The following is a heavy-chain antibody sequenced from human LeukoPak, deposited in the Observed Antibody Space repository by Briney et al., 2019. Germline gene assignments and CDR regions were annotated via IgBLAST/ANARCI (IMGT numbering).Heavy chain of an antibody. CDR2: MNPNSGNT. V-gene: IGHV1-8*01. CDR1: GYTFTSYD. D-gene: IGHD2-2*02. J-gene: IGHJ3*02. CDR3: ARDHTLDAFDI. Sequence: PVAXVKVSCKASGYTFTSYDINWVRQAPGQGLEWMGWMNPNSGNTGYAQKFQGRVTMTRNTSISTAYMELSSLRSEDTAVYYCARDHTLDAFDIWGQGTMVTVSS.